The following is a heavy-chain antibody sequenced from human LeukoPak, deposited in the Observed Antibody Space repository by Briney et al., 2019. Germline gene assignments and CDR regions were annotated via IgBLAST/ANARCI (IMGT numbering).Heavy chain of an antibody. D-gene: IGHD6-19*01. Sequence: GGSVRLSCAASGITFNNAWMNWVRQAPGKGLEWVGRIKSKTDGGTTDYAAPVKGRFTISRDDSKNTLYLQMNSLKTDDTAVYYCTRYSSSGWVWGQGTLVTVSS. J-gene: IGHJ4*02. CDR3: TRYSSSGWV. CDR1: GITFNNAW. V-gene: IGHV3-15*01. CDR2: IKSKTDGGTT.